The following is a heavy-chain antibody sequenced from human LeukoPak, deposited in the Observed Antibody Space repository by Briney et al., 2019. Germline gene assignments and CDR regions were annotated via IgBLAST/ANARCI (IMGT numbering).Heavy chain of an antibody. CDR1: GFTFSAHS. CDR3: AKCSGGNCYHSDDH. CDR2: ISSGSRYI. J-gene: IGHJ5*02. V-gene: IGHV3-21*01. D-gene: IGHD2-15*01. Sequence: GGSLRLSCAASGFTFSAHSMNWVRQAPGKGLEWDSSISSGSRYIYYADSVKGRFTISRDNAKDSLYLQMNSLRAEDTAVYYCAKCSGGNCYHSDDHWGQGTLVTVSP.